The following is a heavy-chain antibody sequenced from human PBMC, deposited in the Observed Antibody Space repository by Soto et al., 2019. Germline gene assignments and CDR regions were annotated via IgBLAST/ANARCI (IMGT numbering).Heavy chain of an antibody. V-gene: IGHV4-4*07. CDR3: ARDRGEYTSSWFWYFSH. CDR1: GASISSFN. J-gene: IGHJ1*01. CDR2: LNIAGTI. D-gene: IGHD6-13*01. Sequence: SETLSLTCSVSGASISSFNWNWVRQPAGKGPEWVGRLNIAGTINYNPSLKSRITMSMDTSKNQISLHLRSVTAADTAIYYCARDRGEYTSSWFWYFSHWGQGTLVTVSS.